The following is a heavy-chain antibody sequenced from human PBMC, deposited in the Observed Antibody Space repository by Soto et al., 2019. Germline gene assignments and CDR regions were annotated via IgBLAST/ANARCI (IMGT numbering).Heavy chain of an antibody. D-gene: IGHD3-16*02. Sequence: QVQLVQSGAEVNKPGASVKVSCKASGYTFTSNDINWVRQATGQGLEWMGWMNPKSGNTGYAQKYQGIVTMTRNTAISTAYMELSSLRSDDTAVYFCAGGTRVVSLWGQGTMVTVSS. CDR3: AGGTRVVSL. CDR1: GYTFTSND. J-gene: IGHJ3*01. V-gene: IGHV1-8*01. CDR2: MNPKSGNT.